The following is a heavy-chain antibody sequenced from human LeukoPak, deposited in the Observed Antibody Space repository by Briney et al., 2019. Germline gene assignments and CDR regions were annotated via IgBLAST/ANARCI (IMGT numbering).Heavy chain of an antibody. Sequence: GGSLRLSCAASGFTFSSYAMTWVRQAPGKGLEWVSGISKRGNNTYYADSVAGRLTISRDNSKNTLYLQMNSLRADDTAVYYCAAAVTTGRAEHYWGQGTLVTVSS. D-gene: IGHD4-17*01. V-gene: IGHV3-23*05. CDR3: AAAVTTGRAEHY. CDR1: GFTFSSYA. CDR2: ISKRGNNT. J-gene: IGHJ4*02.